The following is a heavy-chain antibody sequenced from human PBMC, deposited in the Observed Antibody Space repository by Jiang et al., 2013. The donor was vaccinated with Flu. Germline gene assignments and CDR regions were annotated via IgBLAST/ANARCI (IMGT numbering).Heavy chain of an antibody. V-gene: IGHV3-15*01. CDR3: TTYDNRGFYSAF. Sequence: KSKTDDGTTDYAAPVKGRFTISRDDSETTLYLQMDSLRTEDTAFYYCTTYDNRGFYSAFWGQGTLVTVSS. CDR2: KSKTDDGTT. D-gene: IGHD3-22*01. J-gene: IGHJ4*02.